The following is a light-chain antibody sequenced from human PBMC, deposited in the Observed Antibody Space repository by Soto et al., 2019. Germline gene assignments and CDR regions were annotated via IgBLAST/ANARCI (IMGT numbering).Light chain of an antibody. Sequence: QSVLTQPPSVSGAPGQRVTIACTGISSNIGAGYDVNWYQQSPGTAPKLLIYRNKDRPSGVPDRFSGSRSGTSGALAITGLQTEDEADYYCQSYDSSLNAVVFGGGTKLTVL. V-gene: IGLV1-40*01. J-gene: IGLJ3*02. CDR1: SSNIGAGYD. CDR3: QSYDSSLNAVV. CDR2: RNK.